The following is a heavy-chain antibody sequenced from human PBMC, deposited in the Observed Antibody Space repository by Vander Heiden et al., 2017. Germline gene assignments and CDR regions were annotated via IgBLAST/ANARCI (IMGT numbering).Heavy chain of an antibody. D-gene: IGHD5-18*01. CDR2: IYPGDSDT. CDR1: GYTFTTYW. V-gene: IGHV5-51*01. Sequence: EVQLVQSGAEVKQLGESLKISCKGSGYTFTTYWIGWVRQMPGKGLEWMGIIYPGDSDTRYSPSFQGQVTISADKSISAAYLQWSSLKASDSAMYYCARGPGYSYGSFDYWGQGTLVTVSS. J-gene: IGHJ4*02. CDR3: ARGPGYSYGSFDY.